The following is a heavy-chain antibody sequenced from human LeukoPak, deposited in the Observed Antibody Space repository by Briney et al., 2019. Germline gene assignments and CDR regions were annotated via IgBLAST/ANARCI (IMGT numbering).Heavy chain of an antibody. CDR1: GITFKTYG. Sequence: PGGSLRLSCVASGITFKTYGMHWVRQAPGKGLEWVAVNWHDGSKKHYIDSVKGRFTVSRDDSGNTLYLEMNDLRLEDTAVYYCAGSWGEGWFAPWGQGTQVTVSA. V-gene: IGHV3-33*03. CDR2: NWHDGSKK. CDR3: AGSWGEGWFAP. D-gene: IGHD6-13*01. J-gene: IGHJ5*02.